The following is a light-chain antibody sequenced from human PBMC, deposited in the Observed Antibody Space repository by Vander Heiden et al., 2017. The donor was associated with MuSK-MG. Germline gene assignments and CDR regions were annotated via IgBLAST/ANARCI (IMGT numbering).Light chain of an antibody. J-gene: IGLJ2*01. V-gene: IGLV2-14*03. CDR3: SSYTSSSTLRV. CDR2: DVS. Sequence: QSALTQPASVSGSPGPSITIACTGTRSDVGGYNYVSWYQQHPGKAPKLMIYDVSNRPSGVSNRFSSSKSGNTASLTISGLQAEDEADYYCSSYTSSSTLRVFGGGTKLTVL. CDR1: RSDVGGYNY.